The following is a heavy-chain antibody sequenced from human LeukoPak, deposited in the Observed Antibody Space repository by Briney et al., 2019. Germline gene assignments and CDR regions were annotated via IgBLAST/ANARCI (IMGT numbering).Heavy chain of an antibody. CDR1: GYTFTGYY. CDR2: INPNSGDT. Sequence: ASVKVSCKASGYTFTGYYMHWVRQAPGQGLEWMGWINPNSGDTNYAQKLQGRVTMTTDTSTSTAYMELRSLRSDDTAVYYCARDMVTISIRPDVWGQGTTVTVSS. D-gene: IGHD3-9*01. V-gene: IGHV1-2*02. CDR3: ARDMVTISIRPDV. J-gene: IGHJ6*02.